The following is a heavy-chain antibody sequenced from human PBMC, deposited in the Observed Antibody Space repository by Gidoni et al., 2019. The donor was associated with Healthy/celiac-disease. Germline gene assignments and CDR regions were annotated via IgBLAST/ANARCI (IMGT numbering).Heavy chain of an antibody. CDR2: ISWNSGSI. V-gene: IGHV3-9*01. D-gene: IGHD2-15*01. CDR3: AKEDCSGGSCYSPYFDY. Sequence: EVQLVESGGGLVQPGRSLRLSCAASGFTFDDYAMHWVRQAPGKGMEWVSGISWNSGSIGYADSVKGRFTISRDNAKNSLYLQMNSLRAEDTALYYCAKEDCSGGSCYSPYFDYWGQGTLVTVSS. CDR1: GFTFDDYA. J-gene: IGHJ4*02.